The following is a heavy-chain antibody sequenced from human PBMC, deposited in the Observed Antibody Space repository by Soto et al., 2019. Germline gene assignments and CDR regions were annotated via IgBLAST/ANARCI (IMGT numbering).Heavy chain of an antibody. V-gene: IGHV3-21*01. J-gene: IGHJ6*03. CDR3: ARGVHDSGDYVRSYYYYYMDV. Sequence: PGGFLRLSCAASGFTFSSYSMNWVRQAPGKGLEWVSSISSSSSYIYYADSVKGRFTISRDNAKNSLYLQMNSLRAEDTAVYYCARGVHDSGDYVRSYYYYYMDVWGKGTTVTVSS. CDR2: ISSSSSYI. CDR1: GFTFSSYS. D-gene: IGHD4-17*01.